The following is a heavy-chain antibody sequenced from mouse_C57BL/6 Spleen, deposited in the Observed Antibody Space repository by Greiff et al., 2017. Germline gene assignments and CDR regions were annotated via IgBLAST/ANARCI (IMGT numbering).Heavy chain of an antibody. CDR1: GYTFTEYT. J-gene: IGHJ1*03. D-gene: IGHD2-4*01. CDR3: ARHEDDYPTKSYWYFDV. V-gene: IGHV1-62-2*01. CDR2: FYPGSGSI. Sequence: QVQLQQSGAELVKPGASVKLSCKASGYTFTEYTIHWVKQRSGQGLEWIGWFYPGSGSIKYNEKFKDKATLTADKSSSTVYMELSRLTSEDSAVYFCARHEDDYPTKSYWYFDVWGTGTTVTVSS.